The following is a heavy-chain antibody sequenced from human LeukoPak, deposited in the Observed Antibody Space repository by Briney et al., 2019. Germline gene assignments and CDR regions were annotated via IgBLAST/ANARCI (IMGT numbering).Heavy chain of an antibody. V-gene: IGHV1-2*02. Sequence: LEWMGWINPNSGGTNYAQKFQGRVTMTRDTSISTAYMELSRLRSDDTAVYYCARETAMVDYWGQGTLVTVSS. D-gene: IGHD5-18*01. J-gene: IGHJ4*02. CDR2: INPNSGGT. CDR3: ARETAMVDY.